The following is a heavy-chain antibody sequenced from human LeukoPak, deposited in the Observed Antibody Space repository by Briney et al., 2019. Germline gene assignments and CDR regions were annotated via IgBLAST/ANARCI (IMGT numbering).Heavy chain of an antibody. CDR1: GDSVSTNIAA. CDR3: AREVGVAPRGWFDP. CDR2: TYYRSKWYN. D-gene: IGHD2-8*01. V-gene: IGHV6-1*01. J-gene: IGHJ5*02. Sequence: SQTLSLTCAISGDSVSTNIAAWNWIRQSPSRGLEWLGRTYYRSKWYNDYAVSVKSRIITNPDTSKDHFSLHLNSVTPDDTAVYYCAREVGVAPRGWFDPWGQGTPVTVSS.